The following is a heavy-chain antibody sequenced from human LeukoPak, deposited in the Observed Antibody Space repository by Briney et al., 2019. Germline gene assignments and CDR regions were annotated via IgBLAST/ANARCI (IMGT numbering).Heavy chain of an antibody. D-gene: IGHD6-6*01. V-gene: IGHV4-4*07. CDR2: IHSSGST. CDR3: ARDRSSSTGWFDP. J-gene: IGHJ5*02. Sequence: SETLSLTCTVSDASISSYYWNWIRQPAGKGLEWIGRIHSSGSTNYNPSLKSRVIMSIDTSKNQSSLDLNSVTAADTAVYYCARDRSSSTGWFDPWGQGTLVTVSS. CDR1: DASISSYY.